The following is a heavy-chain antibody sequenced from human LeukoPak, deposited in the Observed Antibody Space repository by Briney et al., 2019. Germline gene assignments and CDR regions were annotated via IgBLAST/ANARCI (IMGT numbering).Heavy chain of an antibody. Sequence: GGSLRLSCAASGFSFSSYAMTWVRQAPGKGLEWVSSFTSMSRAIYYADSVKGRFTISRDDAKKSLYLQMNSLRVEDTAIYYCARQSSGIAATDKIDFWGQGTLVTVSS. CDR1: GFSFSSYA. D-gene: IGHD6-13*01. CDR2: FTSMSRAI. CDR3: ARQSSGIAATDKIDF. V-gene: IGHV3-21*01. J-gene: IGHJ4*02.